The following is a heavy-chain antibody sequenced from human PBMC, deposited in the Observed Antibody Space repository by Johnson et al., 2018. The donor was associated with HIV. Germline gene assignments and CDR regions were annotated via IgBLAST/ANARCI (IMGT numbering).Heavy chain of an antibody. CDR2: ISGSGGST. J-gene: IGHJ3*02. D-gene: IGHD3-3*01. CDR3: AKEGADYNFWSGYSSNAFDI. Sequence: VQLVESGGGLVQPGGSLRLSCAASGFTFSSYAMSWVRQAPGKGLEWVSAISGSGGSTYYADSVKGRFTISRANSKNTLYLQMNSLRAEDTAVYYCAKEGADYNFWSGYSSNAFDIWGQGTMVTVSS. V-gene: IGHV3-23*04. CDR1: GFTFSSYA.